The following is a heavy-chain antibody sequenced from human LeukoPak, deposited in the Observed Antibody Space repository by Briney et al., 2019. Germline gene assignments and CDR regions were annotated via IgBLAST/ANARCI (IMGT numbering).Heavy chain of an antibody. V-gene: IGHV3-23*01. Sequence: PGGTLRLSCAASGFTFSSYAMSWVRQAPGKGLEWVSAISGSGGSTYYADSVKGRFTISRDNSKNTLYLQMNSLRAEDTAVYYSAKDLSGSYPAYYYYGMDVWGQGTTVTVSS. J-gene: IGHJ6*02. CDR2: ISGSGGST. D-gene: IGHD1-26*01. CDR3: AKDLSGSYPAYYYYGMDV. CDR1: GFTFSSYA.